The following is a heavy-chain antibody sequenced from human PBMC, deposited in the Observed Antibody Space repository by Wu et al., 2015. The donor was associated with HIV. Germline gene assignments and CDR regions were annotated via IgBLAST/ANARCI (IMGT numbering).Heavy chain of an antibody. V-gene: IGHV1-69*12. D-gene: IGHD1-26*01. CDR3: ARDWGNSGSYSAQYFLH. J-gene: IGHJ1*01. CDR1: GGTFSSYA. Sequence: QVQLVQSGAEVKKSGSSVKVSCKASGGTFSSYAISWVRQAPGQGLEWMGGIIPIFGTANYAQKFQGRVTITADESTSTAYMELSSLRSDDTAVYYCARDWGNSGSYSAQYFLHWGQGTLVIVSS. CDR2: IIPIFGTA.